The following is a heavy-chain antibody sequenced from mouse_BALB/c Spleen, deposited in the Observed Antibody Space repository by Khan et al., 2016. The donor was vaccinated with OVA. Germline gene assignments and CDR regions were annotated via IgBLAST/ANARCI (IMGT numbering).Heavy chain of an antibody. CDR2: INYSGST. CDR3: VRGRSY. J-gene: IGHJ3*01. CDR1: GYSITSDYA. Sequence: EVQLQESGPGLVKPSQSLSLTCTVTGYSITSDYAWNWIRQFPENRLEWMGYINYSGSTSKNPSLKSRMSITRDTSKNQIFLQLNSVTTEDTATYYCVRGRSYWGQGTLVTVSA. V-gene: IGHV3-2*02.